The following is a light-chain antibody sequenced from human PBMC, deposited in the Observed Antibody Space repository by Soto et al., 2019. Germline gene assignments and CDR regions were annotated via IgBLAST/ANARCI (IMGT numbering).Light chain of an antibody. CDR1: SXDVGGYDY. CDR3: SSYTGSSTYV. V-gene: IGLV2-14*01. Sequence: QSALTQPASVSGSPGQSVTISCTGTSXDVGGYDYVSWYQHHPGKAPKLVIYDVTYRPSGVSDRFSGSKSANTASLTISGLQAEDEADYYCSSYTGSSTYVFGAGTKVTVL. CDR2: DVT. J-gene: IGLJ1*01.